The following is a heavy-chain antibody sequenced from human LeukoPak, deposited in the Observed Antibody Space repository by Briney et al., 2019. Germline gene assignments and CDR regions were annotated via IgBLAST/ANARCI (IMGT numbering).Heavy chain of an antibody. V-gene: IGHV3-7*01. J-gene: IGHJ6*02. D-gene: IGHD3-10*01. Sequence: PGGSLRLSCAASGFTFSSYWMSWVRQAPGKGLEWVANIKQDGSEKYYVDSVKGRFTISRDNAKNSLYLQMNSLRAEDTAVYYCARAGIRGSYGGRDYGMDVWGQGTTVTVSS. CDR2: IKQDGSEK. CDR1: GFTFSSYW. CDR3: ARAGIRGSYGGRDYGMDV.